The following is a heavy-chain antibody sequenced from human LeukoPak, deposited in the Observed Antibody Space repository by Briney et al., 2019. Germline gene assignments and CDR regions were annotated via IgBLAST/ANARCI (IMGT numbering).Heavy chain of an antibody. CDR3: ARRLSGWYSLGY. CDR2: IYYSGST. D-gene: IGHD6-19*01. J-gene: IGHJ4*02. Sequence: PSETLSLTCTVSGGSISSSSYYWGWIRQPPGKGLEWMGSIYYSGSTYYNPSLKSRVTISVDTSKKQFSLKLSSVTAADTAMYYCARRLSGWYSLGYWGQGTLVTVSS. CDR1: GGSISSSSYY. V-gene: IGHV4-39*07.